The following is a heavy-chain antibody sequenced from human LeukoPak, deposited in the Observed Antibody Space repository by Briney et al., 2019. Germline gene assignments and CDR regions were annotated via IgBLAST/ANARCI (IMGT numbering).Heavy chain of an antibody. D-gene: IGHD3-10*01. CDR3: ARHGVGRGGDFDY. CDR2: IYYSGST. CDR1: GGSINRNY. V-gene: IGHV4-59*08. J-gene: IGHJ4*02. Sequence: SETLSLTCTVPGGSINRNYWSWIRQPPGKGLEWIGYIYYSGSTKYNSSLKSRVTVSVDTSKNQTSLKLSSVTAADTAVYYCARHGVGRGGDFDYWGQGTLVTVSS.